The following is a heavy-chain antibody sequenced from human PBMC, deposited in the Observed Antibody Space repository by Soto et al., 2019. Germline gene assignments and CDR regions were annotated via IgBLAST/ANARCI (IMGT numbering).Heavy chain of an antibody. CDR3: ARSPRARPVAGGGNYYFDY. Sequence: GGSLRLSCAASGFTFSDYYMSWIRQAPGKGLEWVSYISSSGSTIYYADSVKGRFTISRDNAKNSLYLQMNSLRAEDTAVYYCARSPRARPVAGGGNYYFDYWGQGTLVTVSS. CDR1: GFTFSDYY. D-gene: IGHD6-19*01. CDR2: ISSSGSTI. J-gene: IGHJ4*02. V-gene: IGHV3-11*01.